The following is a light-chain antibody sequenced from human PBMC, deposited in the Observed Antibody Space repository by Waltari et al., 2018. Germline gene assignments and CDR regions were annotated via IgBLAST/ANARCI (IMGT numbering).Light chain of an antibody. V-gene: IGLV2-23*02. CDR2: EVT. CDR1: SRDVGNYYR. J-gene: IGLJ1*01. CDR3: CSYARSLIFV. Sequence: QSALTQPASVSGSPGQSITISCTGTSRDVGNYYRVPLYQHHPGKAPKPLIYEVTKRPSGVSNRFSGSKSGNTASLTISGLQAEDEADYYCCSYARSLIFVFGTGTKVTVL.